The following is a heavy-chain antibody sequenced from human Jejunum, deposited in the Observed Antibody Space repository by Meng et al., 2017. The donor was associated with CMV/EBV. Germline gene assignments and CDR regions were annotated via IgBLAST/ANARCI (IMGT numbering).Heavy chain of an antibody. CDR1: RYPFTSYD. CDR3: ARDSRQSETGYGYIDY. D-gene: IGHD5-18*01. Sequence: GETGHEVKKTATAGKCSRRPPRYPFTSYDVPWVRQAPGQGLEWMGIIGPSGGGTTSAQRVQGRVTMTRDASTSKVYMELSSLRSEDTAGYYWARDSRQSETGYGYIDYWGQGTLVTVSS. CDR2: IGPSGGGT. J-gene: IGHJ4*02. V-gene: IGHV1-46*01.